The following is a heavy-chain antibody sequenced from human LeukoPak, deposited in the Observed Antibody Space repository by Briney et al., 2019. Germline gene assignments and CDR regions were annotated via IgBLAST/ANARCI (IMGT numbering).Heavy chain of an antibody. Sequence: GASVKVSCKASGYTFTSSCISCALQAPGQGLEWMGWISAYNGNTNYAQKLQGRVTMTTDTSTSTASMELRSLRSDDTAVYYCARVIAGSTIWFDPWGQGTLVTVSS. CDR3: ARVIAGSTIWFDP. CDR1: GYTFTSSC. CDR2: ISAYNGNT. V-gene: IGHV1-18*01. D-gene: IGHD1-7*01. J-gene: IGHJ5*02.